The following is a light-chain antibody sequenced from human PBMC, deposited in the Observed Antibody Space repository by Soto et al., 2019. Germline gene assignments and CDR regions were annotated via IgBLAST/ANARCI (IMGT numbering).Light chain of an antibody. CDR3: ATWDDSLNGHVV. CDR2: SNN. J-gene: IGLJ2*01. CDR1: RSNIGSNT. Sequence: QAVVTQPPSESVTPGQRVTISCSGSRSNIGSNTVNWYQQLPGTAPKFLIYSNNQRPSGVPKRFSGSKSGTSASLAISGLQSEDEADYYCATWDDSLNGHVVFGGGTKVTVL. V-gene: IGLV1-44*01.